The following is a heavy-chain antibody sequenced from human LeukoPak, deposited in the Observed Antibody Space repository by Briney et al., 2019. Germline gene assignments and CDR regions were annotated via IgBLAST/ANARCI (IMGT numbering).Heavy chain of an antibody. CDR3: ARDSVYCSSTSCWRNWFDP. CDR2: INPNSGGT. J-gene: IGHJ5*02. Sequence: ASVKVPCKASGYTFTGYYMHWVRQAPGQGLEWMGWINPNSGGTNYAQKFQGRVTMTRDTSISTAYMELSRLRSDDTAVYYCARDSVYCSSTSCWRNWFDPWGQGTLVAVSS. CDR1: GYTFTGYY. D-gene: IGHD2-2*01. V-gene: IGHV1-2*02.